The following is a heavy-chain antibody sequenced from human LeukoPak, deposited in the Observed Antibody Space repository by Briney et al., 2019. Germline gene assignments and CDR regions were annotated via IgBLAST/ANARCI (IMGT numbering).Heavy chain of an antibody. J-gene: IGHJ4*02. Sequence: GGSLRLSCAASGFTFTSYWIGWVRQMPGKGLEWMGIIYPGDSDTRYSPSFQGQVTISADKSISAAYLQWSSLKASDTAMYYCARLQQLVALDYWGQGTLVTVSS. CDR2: IYPGDSDT. CDR1: GFTFTSYW. D-gene: IGHD6-6*01. CDR3: ARLQQLVALDY. V-gene: IGHV5-51*01.